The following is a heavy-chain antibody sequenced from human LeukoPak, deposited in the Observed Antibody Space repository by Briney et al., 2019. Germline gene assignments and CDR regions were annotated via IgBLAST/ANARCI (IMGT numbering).Heavy chain of an antibody. J-gene: IGHJ4*02. CDR1: GFTFSSHD. D-gene: IGHD5-24*01. V-gene: IGHV3-13*01. CDR3: TRAFGDGYNLFDY. CDR2: IGTAGDT. Sequence: GGSLKLSCAASGFTFSSHDMHWVRQATGKGLEWVSAIGTAGDTYYPGSVKGRFTISRDNAKNSLYLQMNSLRDGDTAVYYCTRAFGDGYNLFDYWGQGTLVAVSS.